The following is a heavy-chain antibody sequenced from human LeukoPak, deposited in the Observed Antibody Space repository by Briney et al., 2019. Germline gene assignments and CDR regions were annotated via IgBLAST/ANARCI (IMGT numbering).Heavy chain of an antibody. J-gene: IGHJ5*02. V-gene: IGHV4-31*11. CDR3: ARHYGP. Sequence: TLSLTCAVYGGSFSGYYWSWIRQHPGKGLEWIGYIYYSGSTYYNPSLKSRVTISVDTSKNQFSLKLSSVTAADTAVYYCARHYGPWGQGTLVTVSS. CDR1: GGSFSGYY. D-gene: IGHD3-16*01. CDR2: IYYSGST.